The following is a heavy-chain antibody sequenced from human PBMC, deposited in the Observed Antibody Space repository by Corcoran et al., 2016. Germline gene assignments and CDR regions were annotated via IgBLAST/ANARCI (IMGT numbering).Heavy chain of an antibody. CDR1: GFSFSSSW. Sequence: EVQLVESGGGLVQPGGSLRLSCAASGFSFSSSWMDWVRQIPGKGLEWVANIRYDGIETYFVDSVKGRFTISRDNAQNSLYLQMNSLEDEDTAIYYCSESLNSWGQGTLVTVSS. CDR3: SESLNS. J-gene: IGHJ4*02. V-gene: IGHV3-7*03. CDR2: IRYDGIET.